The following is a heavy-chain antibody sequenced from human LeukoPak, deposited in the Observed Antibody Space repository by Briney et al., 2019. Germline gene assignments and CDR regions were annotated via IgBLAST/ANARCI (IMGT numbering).Heavy chain of an antibody. D-gene: IGHD3-10*01. CDR2: INSAATI. J-gene: IGHJ4*02. Sequence: GGSLRLSXGASGFTFSSSEMDWIRQAPGKGLEWVASINSAATIYYADSVTGRFTISRDNTKNSVYLQMSSLRAEDTAVYYCARGYYYGSGSYSLVFDYWGQGILVTVSS. V-gene: IGHV3-48*03. CDR1: GFTFSSSE. CDR3: ARGYYYGSGSYSLVFDY.